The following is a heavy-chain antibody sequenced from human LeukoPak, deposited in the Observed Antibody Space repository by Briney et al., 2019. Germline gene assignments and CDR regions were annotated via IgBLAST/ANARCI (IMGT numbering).Heavy chain of an antibody. Sequence: GGSLRLSCAASGFTFSSYWMHWVRQAPGKGLVWVSRINRDGSSTSYADSVKGRFTISRDNSKNTQYLQMNSLKTEDTAMYYCVRDWVLDYWGQGTLVTVSS. J-gene: IGHJ4*02. D-gene: IGHD3-16*01. CDR1: GFTFSSYW. CDR3: VRDWVLDY. CDR2: INRDGSST. V-gene: IGHV3-74*01.